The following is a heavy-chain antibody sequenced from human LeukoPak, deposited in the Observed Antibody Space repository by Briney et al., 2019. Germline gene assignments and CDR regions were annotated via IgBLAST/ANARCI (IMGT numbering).Heavy chain of an antibody. J-gene: IGHJ4*02. V-gene: IGHV4-59*08. CDR2: IYYTGST. CDR3: ARHRAYSSSSAFDY. D-gene: IGHD6-6*01. Sequence: SETLSLTCSVSGGSISSLYWSWIRQPPGKGLEWIGYIYYTGSTNYNPSLKSRVTMFVDMSKNQFSLRLSSVTAADTAVYYCARHRAYSSSSAFDYWGQGTLVTVSS. CDR1: GGSISSLY.